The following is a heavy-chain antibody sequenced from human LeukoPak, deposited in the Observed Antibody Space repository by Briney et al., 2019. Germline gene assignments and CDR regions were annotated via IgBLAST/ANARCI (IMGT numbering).Heavy chain of an antibody. V-gene: IGHV4-39*01. CDR1: GGSISSSSYY. J-gene: IGHJ4*02. Sequence: PSETLSLTCTVSGGSISSSSYYWGWIRQPPGKGLEWIGSIYYSGGTYYNPSLKSRVTISVDTSKNQFSLKLSSVTAADTAVYYCARREKNFFDYWGQGTLVTVSS. D-gene: IGHD1-26*01. CDR3: ARREKNFFDY. CDR2: IYYSGGT.